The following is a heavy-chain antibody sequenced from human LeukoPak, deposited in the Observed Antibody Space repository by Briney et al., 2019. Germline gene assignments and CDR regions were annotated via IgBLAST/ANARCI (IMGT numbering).Heavy chain of an antibody. CDR2: ITYRGQT. CDR3: ASDDFGGNLIHF. Sequence: ASETLSLTCSVSGDSVSSNLYYWAWIRQSPGKGLEWMGLITYRGQTSYTPSLKSRVTISVDSTKNQFSLKLNSVTAADTAVYFCASDDFGGNLIHFWGLGTLVTVSS. D-gene: IGHD4-23*01. CDR1: GDSVSSNLYY. J-gene: IGHJ4*02. V-gene: IGHV4-39*07.